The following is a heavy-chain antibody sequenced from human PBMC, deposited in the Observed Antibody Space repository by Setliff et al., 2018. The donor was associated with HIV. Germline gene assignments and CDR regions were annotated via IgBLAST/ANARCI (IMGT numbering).Heavy chain of an antibody. CDR3: ARQITSVTPEMLVVNDAFDV. CDR2: IFDSENN. V-gene: IGHV4-59*01. Sequence: SETLSLTCSVYGDSITHYYWNWIRQPPGKGLEWIGNIFDSENNNYNPSLKSRVSMSVDTSKNQFSLRLTSVTAADTAVYYCARQITSVTPEMLVVNDAFDVWGQGKMFTVS. J-gene: IGHJ3*01. D-gene: IGHD4-17*01. CDR1: GDSITHYY.